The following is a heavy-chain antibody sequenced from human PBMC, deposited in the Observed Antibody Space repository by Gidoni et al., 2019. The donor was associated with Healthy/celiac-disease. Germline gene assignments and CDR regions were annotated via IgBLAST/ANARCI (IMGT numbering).Heavy chain of an antibody. D-gene: IGHD3-10*01. CDR3: AKGEELWFGFMDV. CDR1: GFTFSSYA. Sequence: EVQLLESGGGLVQPGGSLRVYCAASGFTFSSYAMSWGRQAPGKGLEWVSAISGSGGSTYYADSVKGRFTISRDNSKNTLYLQMNSLRAEDTAVYYCAKGEELWFGFMDVWGQGTTVTVSS. V-gene: IGHV3-23*01. J-gene: IGHJ6*02. CDR2: ISGSGGST.